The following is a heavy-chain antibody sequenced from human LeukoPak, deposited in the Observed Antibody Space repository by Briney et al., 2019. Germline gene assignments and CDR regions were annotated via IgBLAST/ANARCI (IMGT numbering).Heavy chain of an antibody. J-gene: IGHJ6*02. CDR2: INHSGST. CDR1: AGSFSGYY. Sequence: SETLSLTCAVYAGSFSGYYWSWIRQPPGKGLEWIGEINHSGSTNYNPSLKSRVTISVDTSKNQFSLKLSSVTAADTAVYYCARLSGYFPHYYYYYGMDVWGQGTTVTVSS. D-gene: IGHD3-3*01. CDR3: ARLSGYFPHYYYYYGMDV. V-gene: IGHV4-34*01.